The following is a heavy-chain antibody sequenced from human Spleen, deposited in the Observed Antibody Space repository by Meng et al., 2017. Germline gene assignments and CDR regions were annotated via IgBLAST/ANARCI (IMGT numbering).Heavy chain of an antibody. CDR1: GDSISSGGYY. CDR3: ARDYDILTGLGGFDP. V-gene: IGHV4-61*08. D-gene: IGHD3-9*01. CDR2: IYYSGST. Sequence: QVQLQESGPGLVKPSQTLSLTCTVSGDSISSGGYYWSWIRQPPGKGLEWIGYIYYSGSTNYNPSLKSRVTISVDTSKNQFSLKLSSVTAADTAVYYCARDYDILTGLGGFDPWGQGTLVTVSS. J-gene: IGHJ5*02.